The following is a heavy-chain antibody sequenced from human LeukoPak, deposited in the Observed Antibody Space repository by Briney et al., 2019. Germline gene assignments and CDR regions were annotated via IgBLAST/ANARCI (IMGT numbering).Heavy chain of an antibody. V-gene: IGHV1-18*01. J-gene: IGHJ6*03. CDR1: GYTFTSYG. CDR3: ARDHRKNVVVVPDAIYYYYMDV. D-gene: IGHD2-2*02. Sequence: ASVKVSCXSSGYTFTSYGITWVRRAPGQGLEWMGWINGYNGNTNYAQKLQGRVTMTTDPSTSTAYMELRSLKSDDTAVYYCARDHRKNVVVVPDAIYYYYMDVWGEGTTVTVSS. CDR2: INGYNGNT.